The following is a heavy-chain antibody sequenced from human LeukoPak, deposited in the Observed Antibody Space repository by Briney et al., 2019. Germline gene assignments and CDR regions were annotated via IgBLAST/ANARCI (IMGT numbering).Heavy chain of an antibody. D-gene: IGHD2-2*01. CDR2: ISENGANP. J-gene: IGHJ4*02. CDR1: GFTFKNYA. V-gene: IGHV3-23*01. Sequence: GGSLRLSCAASGFTFKNYAMNWVRQTPGKGLEWVSSISENGANPHYADSVKGRFTIFRDDSHNTLYLQMNSLRAEDTAVYYCAKVPDIVVVPASEDYGGQGTLVTVSS. CDR3: AKVPDIVVVPASEDY.